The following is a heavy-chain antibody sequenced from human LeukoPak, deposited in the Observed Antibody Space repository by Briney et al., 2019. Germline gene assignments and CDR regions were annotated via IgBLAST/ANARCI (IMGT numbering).Heavy chain of an antibody. V-gene: IGHV3-20*01. CDR1: GFTFDDYG. J-gene: IGHJ6*02. CDR2: INWNGGST. CDR3: ARSVAANYYYYGMDV. D-gene: IGHD6-19*01. Sequence: GGSLRLSCAASGFTFDDYGMSWVRQAPGKGLEWVSGINWNGGSTGYADSVKGRFTISRDNAKNSLYLQMNSLRAEDTALYHCARSVAANYYYYGMDVWGQGTTVTVSS.